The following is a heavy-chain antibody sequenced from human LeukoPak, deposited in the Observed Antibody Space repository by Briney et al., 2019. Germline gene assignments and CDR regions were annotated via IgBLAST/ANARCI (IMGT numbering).Heavy chain of an antibody. CDR2: IIPIFGTA. Sequence: SVKVSCKASGYTFTSYGISWVRQAPGQGLEWMGGIIPIFGTANYAQKFQGRVTITADESTSTAYMELSSLRSEDTAVYYCARTGLYLAHCSSTSCYLDYWGQGTLVTVSS. CDR1: GYTFTSYG. J-gene: IGHJ4*02. V-gene: IGHV1-69*13. D-gene: IGHD2-2*01. CDR3: ARTGLYLAHCSSTSCYLDY.